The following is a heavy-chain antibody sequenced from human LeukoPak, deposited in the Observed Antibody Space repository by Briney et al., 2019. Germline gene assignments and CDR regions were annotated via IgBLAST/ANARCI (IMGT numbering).Heavy chain of an antibody. CDR1: GYSFISHD. D-gene: IGHD3-16*01. Sequence: ASVKVSCKASGYSFISHDINWVRQATGQGLEWMGWMNPKSGNTDHAQKFQGRVTMSRNTSISTAYMELSSLRSEDTAVCYCARRVGYAAFDIWGQGTMVTVSS. CDR3: ARRVGYAAFDI. V-gene: IGHV1-8*01. CDR2: MNPKSGNT. J-gene: IGHJ3*02.